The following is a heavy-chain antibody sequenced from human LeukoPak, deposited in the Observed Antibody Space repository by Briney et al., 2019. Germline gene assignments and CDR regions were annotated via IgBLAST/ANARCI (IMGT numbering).Heavy chain of an antibody. V-gene: IGHV3-53*01. CDR3: ARGYCSGGRCSSGVLDY. J-gene: IGHJ4*02. Sequence: PGGSLRLSCAASGFTVSTNYMSWVRQAPGKGLEWVSVIYTGGDTLYADSVKGRFTISRDNSKNTLYHHMNSLRTEDTAMYYCARGYCSGGRCSSGVLDYWGQGTLVTVSS. CDR2: IYTGGDT. D-gene: IGHD2-15*01. CDR1: GFTVSTNY.